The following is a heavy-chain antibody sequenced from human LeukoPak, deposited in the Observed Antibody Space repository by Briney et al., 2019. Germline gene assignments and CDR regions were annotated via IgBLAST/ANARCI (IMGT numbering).Heavy chain of an antibody. Sequence: PGGSLRLSCAASGFTFSSYAMSWVRQAPGKGLEWVSAISGSGGSTYYADSVKGRFTISRDNAKNSLYLQMNSLRAEDTAVYYCARDWRSYSGYEGHWFDPWGQGTLVTVSS. CDR3: ARDWRSYSGYEGHWFDP. CDR1: GFTFSSYA. CDR2: ISGSGGST. J-gene: IGHJ5*02. D-gene: IGHD5-12*01. V-gene: IGHV3-23*01.